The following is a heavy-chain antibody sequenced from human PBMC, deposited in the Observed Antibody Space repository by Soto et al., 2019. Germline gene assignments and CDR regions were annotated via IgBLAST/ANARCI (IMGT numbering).Heavy chain of an antibody. D-gene: IGHD3-3*01. Sequence: QLQLQESGPGLVKPSETLSLTCTVSGGSISSSSYYWGWFRQPPGKGLGWIGKIYYSGSPYYNPSLKSRVTISVDTSKNQFSLKLSSVTAADTAVYYCARHLTDYDFWSGYTDYWGQGTLVTVSS. CDR3: ARHLTDYDFWSGYTDY. V-gene: IGHV4-39*01. J-gene: IGHJ4*02. CDR1: GGSISSSSYY. CDR2: IYYSGSP.